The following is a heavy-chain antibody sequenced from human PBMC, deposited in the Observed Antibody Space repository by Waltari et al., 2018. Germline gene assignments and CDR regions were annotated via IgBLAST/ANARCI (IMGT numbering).Heavy chain of an antibody. CDR1: GSTFSSDS. V-gene: IGHV3-48*04. Sequence: VQLVESGGGLVQPEGSLRLSCAASGSTFSSDSMNWVRRATGKGLEWVSYISSISSTIYYADSVKGLFTISRDNAKSSLYLQMNSLRAEDTAVYYCARGGRWELLRYFDYWGQGTLVTVSS. J-gene: IGHJ4*02. CDR2: ISSISSTI. D-gene: IGHD1-26*01. CDR3: ARGGRWELLRYFDY.